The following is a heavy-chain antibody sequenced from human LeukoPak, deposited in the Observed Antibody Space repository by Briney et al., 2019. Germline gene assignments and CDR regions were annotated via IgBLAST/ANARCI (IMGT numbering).Heavy chain of an antibody. CDR1: GFTFSSYW. D-gene: IGHD7-27*01. CDR3: ARGTHQNWGIDY. CDR2: INSDGSST. Sequence: PGGSLRLSCAASGFTFSSYWMHWVRQAPGKGLVWASRINSDGSSTSYAGSVKGRFTISRDNAKNTLYLQMNSLRAEDTAVYYCARGTHQNWGIDYWGQGTLVTVSS. J-gene: IGHJ4*02. V-gene: IGHV3-74*01.